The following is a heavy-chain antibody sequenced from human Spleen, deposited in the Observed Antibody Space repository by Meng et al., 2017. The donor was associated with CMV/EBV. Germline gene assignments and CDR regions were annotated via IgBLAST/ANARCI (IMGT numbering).Heavy chain of an antibody. CDR1: GGSFSGYY. J-gene: IGHJ4*02. D-gene: IGHD2/OR15-2a*01. CDR2: INHSGST. CDR3: ARGEGLLQNFDY. Sequence: TCAVYGGSFSGYYWSWIRQPPGKGLEWIGEINHSGSTNYNPSLKSRVTISIDTSKNQFSLKLSSVTAADTAVYYCARGEGLLQNFDYWGQGTLVTVSS. V-gene: IGHV4-34*01.